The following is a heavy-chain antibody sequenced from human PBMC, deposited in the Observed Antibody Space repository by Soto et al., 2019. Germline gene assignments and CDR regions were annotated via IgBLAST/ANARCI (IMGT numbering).Heavy chain of an antibody. D-gene: IGHD1-26*01. CDR3: ARRYGSAIDY. V-gene: IGHV4-4*02. CDR2: IYHSGST. CDR1: GGSISSSNW. Sequence: SETLSLTCADSGGSISSSNWSGWVRQPPGKGLEWIGEIYHSGSTNYNPSLKSRVTISVDTSKNQFSLKLSSVTAADTAVYYCARRYGSAIDYWGQGTLVTVSS. J-gene: IGHJ4*02.